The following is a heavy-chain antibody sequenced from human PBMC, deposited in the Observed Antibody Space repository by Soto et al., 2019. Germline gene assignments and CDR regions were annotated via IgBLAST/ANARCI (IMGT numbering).Heavy chain of an antibody. CDR1: GFTLSSYW. CDR3: ARDDNWNPFY. CDR2: LNNDGSST. Sequence: GGSLRLSCAASGFTLSSYWMHWVRQAPGKGLVWVSRLNNDGSSTSYADSVKGRFTISRDNAKNTLYLQMNSLRAEDTAVYYCARDDNWNPFYWGQGTLVTVST. D-gene: IGHD1-20*01. V-gene: IGHV3-74*01. J-gene: IGHJ4*02.